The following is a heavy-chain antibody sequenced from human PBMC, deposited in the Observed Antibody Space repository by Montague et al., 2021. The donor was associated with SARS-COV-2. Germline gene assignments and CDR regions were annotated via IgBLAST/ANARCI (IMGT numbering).Heavy chain of an antibody. Sequence: SETLSLTCTVSGGSISSYYWSWIRQPLGKGLEWIGYIYYSGSTNYNPSLKSRVTISVDTSKNQFSLKLSSVTAADTAVYYCARHKKRLWFGELLFDYWGQGTLVTVSS. V-gene: IGHV4-59*08. J-gene: IGHJ4*02. CDR1: GGSISSYY. CDR3: ARHKKRLWFGELLFDY. D-gene: IGHD3-10*01. CDR2: IYYSGST.